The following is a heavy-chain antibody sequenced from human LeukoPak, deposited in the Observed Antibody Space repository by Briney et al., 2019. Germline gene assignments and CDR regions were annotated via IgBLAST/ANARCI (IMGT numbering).Heavy chain of an antibody. J-gene: IGHJ6*03. CDR1: GGSISSGSYY. CDR2: IYTSGST. CDR3: ARVRIAVAGTPHYYYYYYMDV. Sequence: SETLSLTCTVSGGSISSGSYYWSWIRQPAGKGLEWIGRIYTSGSTNYNPSLKSRVTISVDTSKNQFSLKLSSVTAADTAVYYCARVRIAVAGTPHYYYYYYMDVWGKGTTVTISS. D-gene: IGHD6-19*01. V-gene: IGHV4-61*02.